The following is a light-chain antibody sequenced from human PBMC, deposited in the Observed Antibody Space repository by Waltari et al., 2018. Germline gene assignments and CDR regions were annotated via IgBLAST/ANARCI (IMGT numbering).Light chain of an antibody. CDR3: QQYGSSPRT. Sequence: EIVLTQSLGTLSLSRGERATLSCRASQSVSSISLAWYQQKPGQAPRLLIYGASSRATGIPDRFSGSGSGTDFTLTISRLEPEDFAVYYCQQYGSSPRTFGQGIKVEIK. CDR1: QSVSSIS. J-gene: IGKJ1*01. CDR2: GAS. V-gene: IGKV3-20*01.